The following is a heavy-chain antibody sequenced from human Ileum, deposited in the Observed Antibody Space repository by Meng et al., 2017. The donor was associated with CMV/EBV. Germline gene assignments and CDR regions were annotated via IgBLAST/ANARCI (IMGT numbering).Heavy chain of an antibody. CDR1: LPTSGVG. D-gene: IGHD1-1*01. V-gene: IGHV2-5*01. CDR3: AHSPSGKKNWIWGYHFDY. Sequence: LPTSGVGVGWLRPPPGKALEWLALIYWNDDKRYSPSLKSRLTITKDTSKSQVVLSMTNMDPVDTATYYCAHSPSGKKNWIWGYHFDYWGQGNLVTVSS. J-gene: IGHJ4*02. CDR2: IYWNDDK.